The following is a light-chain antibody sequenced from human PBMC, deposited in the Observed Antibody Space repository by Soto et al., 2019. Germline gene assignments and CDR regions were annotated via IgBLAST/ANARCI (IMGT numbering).Light chain of an antibody. CDR1: QSISSY. CDR3: QESYTSPLT. CDR2: AAS. Sequence: DIPMTQSPSSLSASVGDRVIITCRASQSISSYLNWYQQKPGKAPKLLIYAASSLQSGVPSRFSGSGSGADFTLTISSLQPEDFATCYCQESYTSPLTFGGGTKVDIK. J-gene: IGKJ4*01. V-gene: IGKV1-39*01.